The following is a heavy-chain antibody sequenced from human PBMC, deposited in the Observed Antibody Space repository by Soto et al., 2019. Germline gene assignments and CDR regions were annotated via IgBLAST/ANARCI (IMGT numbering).Heavy chain of an antibody. V-gene: IGHV4-59*08. D-gene: IGHD2-15*01. CDR2: IYYSGST. Sequence: SETLSLTCTVSGGSISSYYWSWIRQPPGKGLEWIGYIYYSGSTNYNPSLKSRVTISVDTSKNQFSLKLSSVTAADTAVYYCARRGEWWLDYWGQGTLVTVSS. CDR3: ARRGEWWLDY. J-gene: IGHJ4*02. CDR1: GGSISSYY.